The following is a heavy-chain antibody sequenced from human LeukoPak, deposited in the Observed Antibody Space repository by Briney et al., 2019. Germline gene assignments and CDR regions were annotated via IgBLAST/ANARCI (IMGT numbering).Heavy chain of an antibody. CDR3: ARGGGSGSYFWFDP. CDR1: GGSFSGYY. Sequence: PSETLSLTCAVYGGSFSGYYWSWLRQPPGKGLEWIGEINHSGSTNYNPSLKSRVTISVDTSKNQFSLKLSSVTAADTAVYYCARGGGSGSYFWFDPWGQGTLVTVSS. CDR2: INHSGST. J-gene: IGHJ5*02. V-gene: IGHV4-34*01. D-gene: IGHD1-26*01.